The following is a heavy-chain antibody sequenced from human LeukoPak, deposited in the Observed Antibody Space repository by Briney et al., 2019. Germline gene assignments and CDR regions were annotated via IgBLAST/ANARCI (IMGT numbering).Heavy chain of an antibody. V-gene: IGHV3-21*01. CDR1: GFTFSSYS. Sequence: GGSLRLSCAASGFTFSSYSINWVRQAPGKGLEWVSSISRSSSYIYYADSVKGRFTISRDNAKNSVYLQMNSLRAEDTAVYYCARDQGPWEQWLTTMDYWGQGTLVTVSS. D-gene: IGHD6-19*01. CDR3: ARDQGPWEQWLTTMDY. J-gene: IGHJ4*02. CDR2: ISRSSSYI.